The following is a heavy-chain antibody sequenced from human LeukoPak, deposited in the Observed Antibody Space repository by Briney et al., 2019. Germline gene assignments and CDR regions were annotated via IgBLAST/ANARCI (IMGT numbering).Heavy chain of an antibody. CDR2: ISGSGGTT. V-gene: IGHV3-23*01. CDR3: AKDSSIAARKPDY. CDR1: GFTFSNYA. Sequence: GGSLRLSCAASGFTFSNYAMSWVRQAPGKGLEWVSAISGSGGTTYYADSVKGRFTISRDNSKNTLYLQMNSLRAEDTAVYYCAKDSSIAARKPDYWGQGSLVTVSS. D-gene: IGHD6-6*01. J-gene: IGHJ4*02.